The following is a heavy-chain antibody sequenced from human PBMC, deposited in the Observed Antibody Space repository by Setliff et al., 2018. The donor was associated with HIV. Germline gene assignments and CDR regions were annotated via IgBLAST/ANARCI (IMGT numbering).Heavy chain of an antibody. Sequence: SETLSLTCNVSGGSISSGIQYWGWVRQSPGKGLEWTGTISYSGNAYYNPSLKSRVTISVDTSKNQFSLKLISVTAADTAVYYCARMEATRPPRGLDYWGPGTLVTVSS. V-gene: IGHV4-39*01. J-gene: IGHJ4*02. CDR1: GGSISSGIQY. CDR3: ARMEATRPPRGLDY. CDR2: ISYSGNA. D-gene: IGHD6-6*01.